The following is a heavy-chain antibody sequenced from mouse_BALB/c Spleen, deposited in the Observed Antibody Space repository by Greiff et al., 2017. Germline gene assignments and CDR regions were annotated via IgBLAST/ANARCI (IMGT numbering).Heavy chain of an antibody. CDR1: GFSLTSYG. J-gene: IGHJ3*01. CDR3: ARNEEGFAY. V-gene: IGHV2-2*02. CDR2: IWSGGST. Sequence: VKLVESGPGLVQPSQSLSITCTVSGFSLTSYGVHWVRQSPGKGLEWLGVIWSGGSTDYNAAFISRLSISKDNSKSQVFFKMNSLQANDTAIYYCARNEEGFAYWGQGTLVTVSA.